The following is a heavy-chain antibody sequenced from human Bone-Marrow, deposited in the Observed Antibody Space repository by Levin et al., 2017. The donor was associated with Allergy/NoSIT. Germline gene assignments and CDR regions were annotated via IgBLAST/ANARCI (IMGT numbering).Heavy chain of an antibody. CDR2: IGTAGDT. Sequence: LGESLKISCAASGFTFSSYDMHWVRQATGKGLEWVSAIGTAGDTYYPGSVKGRFTISRENAKNSLYLQMNSLRAGDTAVYYCARGARGMVTDAFDIWGQGTMVTVSS. CDR1: GFTFSSYD. D-gene: IGHD3-10*01. V-gene: IGHV3-13*04. J-gene: IGHJ3*02. CDR3: ARGARGMVTDAFDI.